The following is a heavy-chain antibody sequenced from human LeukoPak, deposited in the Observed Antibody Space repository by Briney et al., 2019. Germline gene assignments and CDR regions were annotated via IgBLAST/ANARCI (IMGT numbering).Heavy chain of an antibody. J-gene: IGHJ5*02. D-gene: IGHD3-22*01. Sequence: GGSLRLSCAASGFTFSRYSMTWVRQAPGKGLEWVSLISGSGGKTYYADSVKGRFTISKDNSKNTLYLQMDSLRVEDTAVYYCAKDPVDYYDSGSYYLNWLDPWGQGTLVTVSS. CDR1: GFTFSRYS. CDR3: AKDPVDYYDSGSYYLNWLDP. CDR2: ISGSGGKT. V-gene: IGHV3-23*01.